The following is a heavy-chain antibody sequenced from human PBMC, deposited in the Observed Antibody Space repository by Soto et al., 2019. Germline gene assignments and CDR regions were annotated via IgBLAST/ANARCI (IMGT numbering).Heavy chain of an antibody. Sequence: PGGSLRLSCAASGFTFSSYGMHWVRQAPGKGLEWVAVIWYDGSNKYYADSVKGRFTISRDNSKNTLYLQMNSLRAEDTAVYYCARDLSDVSDYYDSSGYAHWGQGTLVTVSS. D-gene: IGHD3-22*01. J-gene: IGHJ4*02. V-gene: IGHV3-33*01. CDR2: IWYDGSNK. CDR3: ARDLSDVSDYYDSSGYAH. CDR1: GFTFSSYG.